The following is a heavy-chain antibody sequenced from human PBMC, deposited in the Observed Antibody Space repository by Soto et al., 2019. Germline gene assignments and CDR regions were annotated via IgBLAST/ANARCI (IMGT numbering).Heavy chain of an antibody. V-gene: IGHV1-8*01. Sequence: ASVKVSCKASGYTFTSYDINWVRQATGQGLEWMGWMNPNSGNTGYAQKFQGRVTMTRNTSISTAYMELSSLSSEDTAVYYCAWLLSASVTFIVTYYSFFMDVWGIGTTVTVSS. CDR2: MNPNSGNT. D-gene: IGHD3-16*02. CDR1: GYTFTSYD. CDR3: AWLLSASVTFIVTYYSFFMDV. J-gene: IGHJ6*03.